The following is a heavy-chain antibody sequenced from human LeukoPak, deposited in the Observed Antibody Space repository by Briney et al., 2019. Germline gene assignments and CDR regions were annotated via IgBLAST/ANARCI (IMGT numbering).Heavy chain of an antibody. D-gene: IGHD3-10*01. CDR3: ARARGSGSYYGHDYYYYYYMDV. CDR1: GYTFTSYY. V-gene: IGHV1-46*01. J-gene: IGHJ6*03. Sequence: ASVKVSCKASGYTFTSYYMHWVRQAPGQGLEWMGIINPSGGSTSYAQKFQGRVTMTRDTSTSTVYMELSGLRSEDTAVYYCARARGSGSYYGHDYYYYYYMDVWGQGTTVTVSS. CDR2: INPSGGST.